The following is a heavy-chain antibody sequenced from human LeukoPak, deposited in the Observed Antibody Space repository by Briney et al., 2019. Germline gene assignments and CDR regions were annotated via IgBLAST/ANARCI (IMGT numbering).Heavy chain of an antibody. V-gene: IGHV3-9*01. D-gene: IGHD5-12*01. J-gene: IGHJ4*02. Sequence: GRSLRLSCAASGFTFDDYAMDWVRHAPGKGVEWVSGISWNSGYIGYADSVKGRFTISRDNANDSLYLQMNSLRAKDTALYYCAKDIGYSAYGIFGDWGQGTLVTVSS. CDR1: GFTFDDYA. CDR3: AKDIGYSAYGIFGD. CDR2: ISWNSGYI.